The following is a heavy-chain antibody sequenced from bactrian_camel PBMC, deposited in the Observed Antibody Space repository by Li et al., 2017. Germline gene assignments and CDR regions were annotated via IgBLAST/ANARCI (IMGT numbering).Heavy chain of an antibody. V-gene: IGHV3S40*01. CDR1: GFTFSSVD. CDR2: INVGGGTT. CDR3: AAIAFNY. J-gene: IGHJ4*01. Sequence: VQLVESGGGLVQPGGSLRLSCAASGFTFSSVDMTWVRHTPGKGLEWVSRINVGGGTTYYADSVKGRFTLSRDNAKNTLYLQLNSLKTEDTAMYYCAAIAFNYWGQGTQVTVS.